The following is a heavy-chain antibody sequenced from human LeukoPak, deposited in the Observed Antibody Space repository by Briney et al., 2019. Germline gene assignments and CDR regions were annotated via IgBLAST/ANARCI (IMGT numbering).Heavy chain of an antibody. Sequence: SGTLSLTCTVSGDSINDHYWSWIRQPPGEGLEWIAYIYRGVSTNYYPSLERPVTTSIDTSKAQLSLKLASVTAADAGVYYCARQRCSGGSCYRVDQLYYMDVWGKGTTVTVSS. D-gene: IGHD2-15*01. CDR1: GDSINDHY. CDR2: IYRGVST. CDR3: ARQRCSGGSCYRVDQLYYMDV. V-gene: IGHV4-4*09. J-gene: IGHJ6*03.